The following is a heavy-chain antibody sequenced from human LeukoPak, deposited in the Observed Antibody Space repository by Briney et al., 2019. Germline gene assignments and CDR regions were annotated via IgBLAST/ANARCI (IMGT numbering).Heavy chain of an antibody. Sequence: GGSLRLSCAASGYIFSNYWMHWVRQAPGKGLVWVSRINPDGSTTSYADSVKGRFTISRDNSKNTLYLQMNSLRAEDTAVYYCAKERASYGVPGLFDYWGQGTLVTVSS. V-gene: IGHV3-74*01. CDR1: GYIFSNYW. CDR3: AKERASYGVPGLFDY. J-gene: IGHJ4*02. D-gene: IGHD5-18*01. CDR2: INPDGSTT.